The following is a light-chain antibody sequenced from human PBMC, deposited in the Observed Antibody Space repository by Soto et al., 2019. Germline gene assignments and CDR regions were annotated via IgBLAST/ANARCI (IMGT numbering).Light chain of an antibody. V-gene: IGKV3-20*01. J-gene: IGKJ5*01. CDR3: QQYDNWPIT. CDR2: GAS. Sequence: EIVLTQSPGTLSLSPGERATLSCRSSQSFSSSHLAWYQQKPGQAPRLLIYGASSRATGIPARFSGSASGTDFTLTISGLEPEDFAVYYCQQYDNWPITFGQGTRLEIK. CDR1: QSFSSSH.